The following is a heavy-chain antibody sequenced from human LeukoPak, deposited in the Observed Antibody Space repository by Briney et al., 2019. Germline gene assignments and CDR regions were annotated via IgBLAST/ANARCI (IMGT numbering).Heavy chain of an antibody. D-gene: IGHD1-1*01. CDR3: ARGGGTRVYYFDY. Sequence: ASVKVSCKASGYTFTNFGVAWVRQAPGQGLGWMAWISAYNGNPNYAQKFQGRVTMTTDTSTSTAYMELRNLTSDETAVYFCARGGGTRVYYFDYWGQGTLVTVSS. CDR2: ISAYNGNP. CDR1: GYTFTNFG. J-gene: IGHJ4*02. V-gene: IGHV1-18*01.